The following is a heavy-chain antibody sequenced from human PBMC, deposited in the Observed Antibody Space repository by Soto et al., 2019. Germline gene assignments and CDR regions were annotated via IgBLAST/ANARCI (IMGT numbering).Heavy chain of an antibody. D-gene: IGHD2-15*01. J-gene: IGHJ5*02. CDR2: IYPGDSDT. Sequence: PGESLKISCKGSGYSFTSYWIGWVRPMPGKGLEWMGIIYPGDSDTKYSPSFQGQVTISADKSISTAYLQWSSLKASDTAMYYCPRHPQYSSGGSCPDWFDPWGQGTLVIVAS. CDR3: PRHPQYSSGGSCPDWFDP. V-gene: IGHV5-51*01. CDR1: GYSFTSYW.